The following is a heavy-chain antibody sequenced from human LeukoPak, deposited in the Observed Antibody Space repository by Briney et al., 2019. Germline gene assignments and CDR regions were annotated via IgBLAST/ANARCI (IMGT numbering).Heavy chain of an antibody. V-gene: IGHV1-46*01. CDR3: ARGTTDYQLLFGY. CDR2: INPSGGST. D-gene: IGHD2-2*01. J-gene: IGHJ4*02. CDR1: GYTFTSYY. Sequence: GASVKVSCKASGYTFTSYYMHWVRQAPGQGLERMGIINPSGGSTSYAQKFQGRVTMTRDMSTSTVYMELSSLKSEDTAVYYCARGTTDYQLLFGYWGQGTLVTVSS.